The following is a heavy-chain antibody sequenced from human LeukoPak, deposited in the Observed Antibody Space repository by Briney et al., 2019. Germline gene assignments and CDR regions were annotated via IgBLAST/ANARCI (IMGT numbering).Heavy chain of an antibody. CDR3: AGGVTMVRGVTPFDY. CDR2: INHSGST. V-gene: IGHV4-34*01. CDR1: GGSFSGYY. D-gene: IGHD3-10*01. J-gene: IGHJ4*02. Sequence: KTSETLSLTCAVYGGSFSGYYWSWIRQPPGKGLEWIGEINHSGSTNYNPSLKSRVTISVDTSKNQFSLKLSSVTAADTAVYYCAGGVTMVRGVTPFDYWGQGTLVTVSS.